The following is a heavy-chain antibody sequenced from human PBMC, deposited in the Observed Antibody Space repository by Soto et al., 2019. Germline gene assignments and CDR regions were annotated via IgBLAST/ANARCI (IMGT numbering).Heavy chain of an antibody. D-gene: IGHD7-27*01. CDR2: INAGYGNT. V-gene: IGHV1-3*01. CDR3: ARDTGDGTFDF. Sequence: ASVKVSCKASGYTSSSYAMHWVRQAPGQRLEWMGWINAGYGNTKSSQKFQDRVTISRDTSASTAYMELTSLRSEDTAVYYCARDTGDGTFDFWGQGTLVTVSS. CDR1: GYTSSSYA. J-gene: IGHJ4*02.